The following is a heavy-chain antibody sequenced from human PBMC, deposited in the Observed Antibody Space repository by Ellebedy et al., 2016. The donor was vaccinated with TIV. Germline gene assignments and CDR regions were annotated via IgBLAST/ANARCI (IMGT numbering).Heavy chain of an antibody. CDR3: ARHSLVTTRTSWFGP. CDR2: IYPGDSDT. Sequence: GGSLRLSXKGSGYSFTSYWIGWVRQMPGKGLEWMGIIYPGDSDTRYSPSFQGQVTISADKSISTAYLQWSSLKASDTAMYYCARHSLVTTRTSWFGPWGQGTLVTVSS. J-gene: IGHJ5*02. V-gene: IGHV5-51*01. D-gene: IGHD5-12*01. CDR1: GYSFTSYW.